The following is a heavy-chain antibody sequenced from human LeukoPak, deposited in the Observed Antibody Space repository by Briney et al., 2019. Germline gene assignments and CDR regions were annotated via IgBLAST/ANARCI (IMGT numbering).Heavy chain of an antibody. V-gene: IGHV4-34*01. CDR1: GGSFSGYY. D-gene: IGHD5-24*01. J-gene: IGHJ4*02. CDR3: AGRRWLQPFDY. CDR2: INHSGST. Sequence: PSETLSLTCAVYGGSFSGYYWSWIRQPPGKGLEWIGEINHSGSTNYNPSLKSRVTISVDTSKNQFSLKLSSVTAADTAVYYCAGRRWLQPFDYWGQGTLVTVSS.